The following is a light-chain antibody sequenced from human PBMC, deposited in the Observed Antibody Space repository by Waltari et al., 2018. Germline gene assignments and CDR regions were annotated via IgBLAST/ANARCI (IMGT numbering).Light chain of an antibody. CDR2: DVS. Sequence: QSALTQPASVSESPGQSITISCTGTRSDVGDYNNAPWYQHHPGKAPKLMIYDVSHRPSGVSDRFSGSKSGNTASLTISGLQAEDEADYFCSSYTSISTWVFGGGTKLTVL. J-gene: IGLJ3*02. CDR1: RSDVGDYNN. CDR3: SSYTSISTWV. V-gene: IGLV2-14*03.